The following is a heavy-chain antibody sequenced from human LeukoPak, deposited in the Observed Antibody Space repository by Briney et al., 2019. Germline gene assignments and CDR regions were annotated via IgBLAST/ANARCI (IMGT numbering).Heavy chain of an antibody. CDR1: GGSISSSSYY. CDR3: AREGSGGIDY. D-gene: IGHD6-19*01. Sequence: SETLSLTCTVSGGSISSSSYYWGWIRQPPGKGLEWIGSIYYSGSTYYNPSLKSRVTISVDTSKNQFSLKLSSVTAADTAVYYCAREGSGGIDYWGQGTLVTVSS. CDR2: IYYSGST. J-gene: IGHJ4*02. V-gene: IGHV4-39*02.